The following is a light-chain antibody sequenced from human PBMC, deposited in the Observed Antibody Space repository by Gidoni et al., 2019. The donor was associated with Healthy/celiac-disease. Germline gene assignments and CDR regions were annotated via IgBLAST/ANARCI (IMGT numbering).Light chain of an antibody. J-gene: IGKJ4*01. V-gene: IGKV3-20*01. Sequence: EIVLTQSPGTLSLSPGERATLSCRASQSVSSSYLAWYQQKPGQAPRLLIYGASSRATGIPDRFSGSWSGTDVTLTISRLEPEDFAVYYCQQYGSSPLTFXGXTKVEIK. CDR1: QSVSSSY. CDR3: QQYGSSPLT. CDR2: GAS.